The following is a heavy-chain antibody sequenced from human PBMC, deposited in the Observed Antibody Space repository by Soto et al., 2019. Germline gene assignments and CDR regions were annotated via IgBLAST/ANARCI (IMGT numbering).Heavy chain of an antibody. CDR1: GFTFRKAR. CDR3: TTLGHYYDSSPLDV. J-gene: IGHJ6*02. D-gene: IGHD3-22*01. V-gene: IGHV3-15*07. Sequence: GGALRLSWAAPGFTFRKARINRGRPGPGEGLEWVGRIKSKTDGGTTDYAAPVKGRFTISRDDSKNTLYLQMNSLKTEDTAVYYCTTLGHYYDSSPLDVWGQGTTVTVSS. CDR2: IKSKTDGGTT.